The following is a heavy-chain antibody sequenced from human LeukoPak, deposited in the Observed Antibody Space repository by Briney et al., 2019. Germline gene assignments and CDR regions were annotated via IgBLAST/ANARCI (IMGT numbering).Heavy chain of an antibody. CDR3: ARDLCCSSTSCYQCYYYYYGMDV. V-gene: IGHV3-30-3*01. Sequence: GRSLRLSCAASGFTFSSYAMHWVRQAPGKGLEWVAVISYDGSNKYYADSVKGRFTIFRDNSKNTLYLQMNSLRAEDTAVYYCARDLCCSSTSCYQCYYYYYGMDVWGQGTTVTVSS. J-gene: IGHJ6*02. CDR2: ISYDGSNK. D-gene: IGHD2-2*01. CDR1: GFTFSSYA.